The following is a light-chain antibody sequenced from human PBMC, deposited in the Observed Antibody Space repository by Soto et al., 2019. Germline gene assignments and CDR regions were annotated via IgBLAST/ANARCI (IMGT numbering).Light chain of an antibody. CDR1: QSVSSY. CDR3: QQRART. Sequence: EIVLTQSPATLSLSPGERATLSCRASQSVSSYLAWYQQKPGQAPRLLIYDASNRATGIPARFSGSGPGTDFTLTISSLEPEDFAVYYCQQRARTFGGGTKVDIK. V-gene: IGKV3D-11*02. CDR2: DAS. J-gene: IGKJ4*01.